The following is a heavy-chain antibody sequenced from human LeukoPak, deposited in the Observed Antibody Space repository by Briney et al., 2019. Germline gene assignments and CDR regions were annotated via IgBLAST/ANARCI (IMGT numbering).Heavy chain of an antibody. CDR2: IYPGDSDT. CDR1: GYSFTSYW. J-gene: IGHJ4*02. Sequence: PGESLKISCKGSGYSFTSYWIGWVRQMRGKGLEWMGIIYPGDSDTRYSPSFQGQVTISADKSISTAYLQWSSLKASDTAMYYCARTYCSGGSCYFSDYWGQGTLVTVSS. D-gene: IGHD2-15*01. CDR3: ARTYCSGGSCYFSDY. V-gene: IGHV5-51*01.